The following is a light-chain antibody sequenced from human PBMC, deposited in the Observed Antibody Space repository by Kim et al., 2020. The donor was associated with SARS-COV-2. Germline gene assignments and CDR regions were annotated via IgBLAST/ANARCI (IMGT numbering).Light chain of an antibody. Sequence: SYELTQPPSVSVSPGQTASITCSGDKLGDKHACWYQQKPGQSPVLVIYQDNKRPSGIPERFSGSNSGNTATLTISGTQAMDEADYYCQAWDTSTTHVFGTGTKVTVL. CDR2: QDN. V-gene: IGLV3-1*01. J-gene: IGLJ1*01. CDR3: QAWDTSTTHV. CDR1: KLGDKH.